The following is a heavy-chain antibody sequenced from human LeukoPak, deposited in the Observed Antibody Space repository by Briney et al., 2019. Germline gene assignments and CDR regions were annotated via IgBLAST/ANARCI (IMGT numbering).Heavy chain of an antibody. CDR3: ASSEFSSSGGRPDY. D-gene: IGHD6-6*01. CDR1: GYSFTTYW. J-gene: IGHJ4*02. CDR2: IYPDDSDT. Sequence: GESLKISCKGSGYSFTTYWIGWVRQMPGKGLEYMGIIYPDDSDTKYNPSFLGHVTISADKSINTAYLQWSSLKASDTAMYYCASSEFSSSGGRPDYWGQGTLVTVSS. V-gene: IGHV5-51*01.